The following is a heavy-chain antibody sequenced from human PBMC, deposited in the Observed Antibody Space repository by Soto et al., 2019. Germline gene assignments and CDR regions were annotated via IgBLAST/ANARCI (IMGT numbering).Heavy chain of an antibody. Sequence: QVQLVESRGGVVQPGRSLRLSCAASGFIFTTYGLHWVRQAPGKGLEWVAVIWYDGSNQYYADSVKGRFTISRDNSKNILYLEMNSVRVEDTAVYYCVKDHCGGDCYSDPYFDYWGQGTLVTVSS. CDR1: GFIFTTYG. V-gene: IGHV3-33*06. CDR2: IWYDGSNQ. D-gene: IGHD2-21*02. CDR3: VKDHCGGDCYSDPYFDY. J-gene: IGHJ4*02.